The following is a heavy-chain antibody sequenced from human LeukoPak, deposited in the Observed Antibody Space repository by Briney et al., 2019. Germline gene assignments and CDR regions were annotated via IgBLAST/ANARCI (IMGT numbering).Heavy chain of an antibody. D-gene: IGHD3-22*01. CDR1: GFTFSSYA. CDR2: ISSSGGTT. J-gene: IGHJ2*01. Sequence: GSLRLSCAASGFTFSSYAMTWVRQAPGKGLEWVSGISSSGGTTYHADSVKGRFTIPRDNSKNTLYLQMNSLRAEDTAVYYCVRKASYYDSSEDGYFDLWGRGTLVTVSS. V-gene: IGHV3-23*01. CDR3: VRKASYYDSSEDGYFDL.